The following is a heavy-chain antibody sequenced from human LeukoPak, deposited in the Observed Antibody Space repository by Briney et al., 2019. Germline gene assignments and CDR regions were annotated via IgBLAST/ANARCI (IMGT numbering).Heavy chain of an antibody. V-gene: IGHV3-21*01. CDR3: ARGSVEATLDY. Sequence: PGGSLRLSCAASGFTFSSYSMNWVRQAPGKGLEWVSSISSSSYIYYADSVKGRFTISRDNAKNSLYLQMNSLRAEDTAVYYCARGSVEATLDYWGQGTQVTLSS. CDR2: ISSSSYI. D-gene: IGHD1-26*01. CDR1: GFTFSSYS. J-gene: IGHJ4*02.